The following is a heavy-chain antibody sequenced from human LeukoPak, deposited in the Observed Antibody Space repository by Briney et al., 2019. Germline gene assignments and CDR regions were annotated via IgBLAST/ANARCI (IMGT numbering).Heavy chain of an antibody. Sequence: SETLSLTCAVYGGPFSGYYWSWIRQPPGKGLEWIGEINHSGSTNYNPSLKSRVTISVDTSKNQFSLKLSSVTAADTAVYYCARGSDILTGSLAGSMHAWGQGTLVTISS. CDR1: GGPFSGYY. CDR2: INHSGST. D-gene: IGHD3-9*01. V-gene: IGHV4-34*01. CDR3: ARGSDILTGSLAGSMHA. J-gene: IGHJ5*02.